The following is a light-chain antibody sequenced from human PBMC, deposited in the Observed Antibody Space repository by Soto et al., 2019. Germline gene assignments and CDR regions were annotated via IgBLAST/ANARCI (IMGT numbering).Light chain of an antibody. CDR2: GNN. J-gene: IGLJ3*02. Sequence: QSVLTQPPSTSGTPVQRVTISCSGSSSNIGSNTVTWYQQFPGTAPKLLIHGNNQRPSGVPDRFSGYESVTLASLVISGLQSEDEAEYYCAGWDDSLHGPVFGGRTKVTVL. CDR1: SSNIGSNT. CDR3: AGWDDSLHGPV. V-gene: IGLV1-44*01.